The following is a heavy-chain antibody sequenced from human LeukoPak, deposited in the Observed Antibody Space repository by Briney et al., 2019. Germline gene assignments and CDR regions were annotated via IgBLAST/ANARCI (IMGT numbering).Heavy chain of an antibody. CDR3: AKDGRVVPAFWFDP. J-gene: IGHJ5*02. Sequence: GGSLRLSCAASGFTFSSYAMNWVRQAPGKGLEWVSYISSSISSGSTIYYVDSVKGRFTISRDNAKNSFYLQMNSLRAEDTAVYYCAKDGRVVPAFWFDPWGQGTLVTVSS. D-gene: IGHD2-2*01. V-gene: IGHV3-48*04. CDR2: ISSSISSGSTI. CDR1: GFTFSSYA.